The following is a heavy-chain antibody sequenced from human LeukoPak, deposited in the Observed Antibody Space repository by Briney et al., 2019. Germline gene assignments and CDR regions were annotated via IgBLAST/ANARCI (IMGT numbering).Heavy chain of an antibody. J-gene: IGHJ5*02. CDR2: MTHSVST. Sequence: SDTLSLTCAVWGGSFSGYYWSWLRQPPGRAREWRGEMTHSVSTNYSPSLKSRVTISVDTSKNQSSLKLSAVTTADTAVYYCARRPGIQLWFKSWFDPWGQGTLVTVSS. D-gene: IGHD5-18*01. V-gene: IGHV4-34*01. CDR3: ARRPGIQLWFKSWFDP. CDR1: GGSFSGYY.